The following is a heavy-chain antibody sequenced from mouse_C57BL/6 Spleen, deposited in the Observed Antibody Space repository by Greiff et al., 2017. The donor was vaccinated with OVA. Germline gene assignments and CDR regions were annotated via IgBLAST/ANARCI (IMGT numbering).Heavy chain of an antibody. CDR1: GYTFTSYW. V-gene: IGHV1-50*01. D-gene: IGHD1-1*01. Sequence: QVQLQQSGAELVKPGASVKLSCKASGYTFTSYWMQWVKQRPGQGLEWIGEIDPSDSYTNYNQKFKGKATLTVDTSSSTAYMQLSSLTSEDSAVYYCARYDGPFDYWGQGTTLTVSS. CDR3: ARYDGPFDY. CDR2: IDPSDSYT. J-gene: IGHJ2*01.